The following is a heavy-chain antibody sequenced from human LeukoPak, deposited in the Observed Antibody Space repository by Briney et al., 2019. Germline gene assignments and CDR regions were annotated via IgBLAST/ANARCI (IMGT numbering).Heavy chain of an antibody. J-gene: IGHJ4*02. CDR1: GGSTSSYY. CDR2: IYYTGST. Sequence: SETLSLTCTVSGGSTSSYYWSWIRQPAGKGLEWIGRIYYTGSTNYNPSLKSRVTISVDNSKNQFSLKLSSVTAADTAVYYCARDRSGWYGQEYWGQGNLLTVSS. CDR3: ARDRSGWYGQEY. V-gene: IGHV4-4*07. D-gene: IGHD6-19*01.